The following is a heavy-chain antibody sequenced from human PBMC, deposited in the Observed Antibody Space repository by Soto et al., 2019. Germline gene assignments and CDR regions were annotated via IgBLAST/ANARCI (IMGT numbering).Heavy chain of an antibody. CDR2: INTYNGNT. V-gene: IGHV1-18*01. CDR3: AMVDDYVTPTPQDV. Sequence: QVQLVQSGDEVRNPGSSVKVSCKASGYIFVSYGIVWVRQAPGQGLEWMGWINTYNGNTNYASKVQGRLTMTTDTSTITAYMELGSLTSDDTAMYYCAMVDDYVTPTPQDVWGQGTTVIVSS. J-gene: IGHJ6*02. CDR1: GYIFVSYG. D-gene: IGHD3-16*01.